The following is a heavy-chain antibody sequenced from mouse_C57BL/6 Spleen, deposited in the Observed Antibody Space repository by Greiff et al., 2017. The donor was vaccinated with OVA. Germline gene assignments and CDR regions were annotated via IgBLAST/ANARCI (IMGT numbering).Heavy chain of an antibody. CDR3: ARLVYYGNPYYFDY. V-gene: IGHV1-18*01. CDR2: INPNNGGT. J-gene: IGHJ2*01. D-gene: IGHD2-1*01. Sequence: EVQLQQSGPELVKPGASVKIPCKASGYTFTDYNMDWVKQSHGKSLEWIGDINPNNGGTIYNQKFKGKATLTVDKSSSTAYMELRSLTSEDTAVYYCARLVYYGNPYYFDYWGQGTTLTVSS. CDR1: GYTFTDYN.